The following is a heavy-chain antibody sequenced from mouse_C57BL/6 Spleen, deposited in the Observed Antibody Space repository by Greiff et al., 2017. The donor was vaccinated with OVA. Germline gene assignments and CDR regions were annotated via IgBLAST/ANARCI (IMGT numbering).Heavy chain of an antibody. V-gene: IGHV1-18*01. D-gene: IGHD1-1*01. Sequence: EVQRVESGPELVKPGASVKIPCKASGYTFTDYNMDWVKQSHGKSLEWIGDINPNNGGTIYNQKFKGKATLTVDKSSSTAYMELRSLTSEDTAVYYCARRGSSPWYFDVWGTGTTVTVSS. CDR2: INPNNGGT. CDR1: GYTFTDYN. CDR3: ARRGSSPWYFDV. J-gene: IGHJ1*03.